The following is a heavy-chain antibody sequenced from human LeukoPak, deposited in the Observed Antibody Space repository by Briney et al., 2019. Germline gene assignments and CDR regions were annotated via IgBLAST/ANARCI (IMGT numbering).Heavy chain of an antibody. D-gene: IGHD3-22*01. V-gene: IGHV3-33*01. Sequence: GRSLRLSCAASGFTFSSYGMHWVRQAPGKGLEWLAVVTFGDNIDYCRDSVKGRFTISRDNAKNTLNLQMNSLRAEDTAVYYCARGDYDSDENVLDTWGQGTMVTVSS. CDR1: GFTFSSYG. CDR2: VTFGDNID. CDR3: ARGDYDSDENVLDT. J-gene: IGHJ3*02.